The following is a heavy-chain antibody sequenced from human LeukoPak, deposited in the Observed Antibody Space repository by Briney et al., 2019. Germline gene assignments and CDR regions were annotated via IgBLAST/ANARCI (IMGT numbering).Heavy chain of an antibody. V-gene: IGHV3-74*01. CDR2: IASDGSST. D-gene: IGHD4-23*01. Sequence: TGGSLRLPCAASGFTFSSYWMNWVRQAPGKGLVWVSRIASDGSSTTYADSVKGRFSISRDNAKNTLYLQMNSLRVKDTAVYYCARGRPHGNDYWGQGTLVTVSS. J-gene: IGHJ4*02. CDR1: GFTFSSYW. CDR3: ARGRPHGNDY.